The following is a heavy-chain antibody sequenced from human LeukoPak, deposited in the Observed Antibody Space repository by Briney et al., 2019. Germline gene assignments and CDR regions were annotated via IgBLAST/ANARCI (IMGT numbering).Heavy chain of an antibody. CDR2: IYHSGST. J-gene: IGHJ4*02. D-gene: IGHD3-22*01. V-gene: IGHV4-38-2*02. CDR3: VGDSSGYYDFDY. Sequence: PSETLSLTCNVSGYSISSGYYWGWIRQPPGKGLEWIGSIYHSGSTYYNPSLKSRVTISVDTSKKQFSLKLSSVTAADTAVYYCVGDSSGYYDFDYWGQGTLVTVSS. CDR1: GYSISSGYY.